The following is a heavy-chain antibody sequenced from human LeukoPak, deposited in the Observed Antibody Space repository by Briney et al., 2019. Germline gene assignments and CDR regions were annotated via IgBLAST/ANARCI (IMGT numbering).Heavy chain of an antibody. D-gene: IGHD2-15*01. CDR2: IYYSGST. V-gene: IGHV4-39*07. CDR3: ARGVVVVAATTKRSRYFDL. CDR1: GGSISSSDYY. Sequence: SETLSLTCTVSGGSISSSDYYWGWIRQPPGRGLEWIGSIYYSGSTYYSPSLKSRVTISVDTSKNQFSLKLSSVTAADTAVYYCARGVVVVAATTKRSRYFDLWGRGTLVTVSS. J-gene: IGHJ2*01.